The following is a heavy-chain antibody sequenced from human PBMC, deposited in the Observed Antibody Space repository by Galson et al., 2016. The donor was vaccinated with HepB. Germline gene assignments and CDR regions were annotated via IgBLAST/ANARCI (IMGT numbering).Heavy chain of an antibody. CDR2: ISYRGTT. V-gene: IGHV4-39*01. Sequence: SETLSLTCNVSGDSITSSGYFWGWIRQPPGKGPEWIGAISYRGTTYDYPSLKSRLTVSVDTSKNQFSLKLSSVTAADTAVYYCARSVNEAFDIWGQGTMVTVSS. J-gene: IGHJ3*02. CDR3: ARSVNEAFDI. D-gene: IGHD1-1*01. CDR1: GDSITSSGYF.